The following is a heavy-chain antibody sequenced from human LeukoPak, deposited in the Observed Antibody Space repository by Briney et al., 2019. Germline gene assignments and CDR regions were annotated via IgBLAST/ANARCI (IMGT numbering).Heavy chain of an antibody. CDR1: GFTFSDHY. CDR3: AIDGAGFDT. CDR2: INIGGTNT. V-gene: IGHV3-11*01. J-gene: IGHJ5*02. Sequence: GGSLRLSCAASGFTFSDHYMSWIRQAPGKGLEWLSYINIGGTNTHYADSVKGRFTISRDNAKKSLYLEMTNLRAEDTAVYYCAIDGAGFDTWGQGVPVTVSS.